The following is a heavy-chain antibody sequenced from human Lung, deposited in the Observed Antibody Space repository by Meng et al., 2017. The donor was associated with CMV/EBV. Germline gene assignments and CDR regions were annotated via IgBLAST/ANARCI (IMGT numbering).Heavy chain of an antibody. J-gene: IGHJ3*01. CDR3: ARDPYIKAFDL. CDR2: IKEEGSEK. V-gene: IGHV3-7*01. D-gene: IGHD4-11*01. Sequence: GGSXSLXCAASGFMFSRFWMTWLRQVPGRGPELVAHIKEEGSEKYFVASVKGRCTISRDNAKNSLYLQIHSLRVEDTAVYYCARDPYIKAFDLWGQGTMVTVSS. CDR1: GFMFSRFW.